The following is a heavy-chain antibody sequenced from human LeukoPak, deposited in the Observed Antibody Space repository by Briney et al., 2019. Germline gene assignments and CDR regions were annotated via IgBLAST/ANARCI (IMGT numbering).Heavy chain of an antibody. CDR3: ARSDTYDILNY. CDR2: IYSGGST. D-gene: IGHD3-9*01. CDR1: GFTVSNNY. V-gene: IGHV3-66*01. J-gene: IGHJ4*02. Sequence: GGSLRLSCAASGFTVSNNYINWVRQAPGKGLEWVSVIYSGGSTYYADSVKGRFTISRDNSKNTLYLQMNSLRAEDTAVYYCARSDTYDILNYWGQGTLVTVSS.